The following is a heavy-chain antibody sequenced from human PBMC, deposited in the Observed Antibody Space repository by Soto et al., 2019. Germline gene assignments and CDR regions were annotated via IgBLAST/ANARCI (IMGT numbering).Heavy chain of an antibody. D-gene: IGHD3-16*01. J-gene: IGHJ6*02. CDR3: AGRRSGPDDDSITCRSLCCDV. V-gene: IGHV5-10-1*01. CDR1: GYRFSNYL. CDR2: IDPNDFYS. Sequence: PGESLKVSYQASGYRFSNYLITWARQMAVKGLEWMGTIDPNDFYSNSGPSFQGHVTISADRSINTAYLHWNSLKASDTAIYYCAGRRSGPDDDSITCRSLCCDVWG.